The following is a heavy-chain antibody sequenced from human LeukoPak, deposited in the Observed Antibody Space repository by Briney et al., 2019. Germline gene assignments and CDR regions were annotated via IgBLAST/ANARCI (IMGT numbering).Heavy chain of an antibody. Sequence: SETLSLTCTVPGGSISSSSYYWGWIRQPPGKGLEWIGTIYDSGSTYYNPSLKSRVTISVDTSKNQFSLKLSSVTAADTAVYYCAGRGVRDYYDSSGYYYGDAFDIWGQGTMVTVCS. V-gene: IGHV4-39*01. D-gene: IGHD3-22*01. CDR3: AGRGVRDYYDSSGYYYGDAFDI. CDR1: GGSISSSSYY. J-gene: IGHJ3*02. CDR2: IYDSGST.